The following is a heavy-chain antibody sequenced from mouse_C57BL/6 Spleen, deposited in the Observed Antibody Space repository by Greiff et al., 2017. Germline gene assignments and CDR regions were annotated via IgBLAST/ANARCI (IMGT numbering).Heavy chain of an antibody. Sequence: QVQLQQSGAELARPGASVKLSCKASGYTFTSYGISWVQQRTGLGLEWIGEIYPRSGNTYYNEKFKGKATLTADKSSSTAYMELRSLTSEDSAVYFCARYYGSSSWDYCDYWGQGTTRTVSS. V-gene: IGHV1-81*01. D-gene: IGHD1-1*01. CDR3: ARYYGSSSWDYCDY. J-gene: IGHJ2*01. CDR1: GYTFTSYG. CDR2: IYPRSGNT.